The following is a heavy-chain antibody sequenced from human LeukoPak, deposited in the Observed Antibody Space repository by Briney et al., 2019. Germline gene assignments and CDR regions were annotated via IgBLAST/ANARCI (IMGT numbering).Heavy chain of an antibody. CDR1: GFTVSSNY. CDR2: IYRGGDT. D-gene: IGHD1-7*01. Sequence: GGSLRLSCAPSGFTVSSNYMSWVRQAPGKGLEWLSVIYRGGDTFYADSVKGRFTISRDNSKNTLYLQMNSLRAEDTAVYYCAAKVELRSNGPYFNSWGQGTLVTVSS. CDR3: AAKVELRSNGPYFNS. V-gene: IGHV3-53*01. J-gene: IGHJ4*02.